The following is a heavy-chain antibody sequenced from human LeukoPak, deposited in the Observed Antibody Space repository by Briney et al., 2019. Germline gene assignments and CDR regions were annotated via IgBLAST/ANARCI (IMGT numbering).Heavy chain of an antibody. D-gene: IGHD1-7*01. CDR3: ARVEAGTTSGYGMDV. CDR1: GYTFTGYY. J-gene: IGHJ6*02. CDR2: INPNSGGT. Sequence: SVKVSCKASGYTFTGYYMHWVGPAPGQGLEWMGWINPNSGGTNYAQKFQGRVTMTRDTSISTAYMELSRLRSDDTAVYYCARVEAGTTSGYGMDVWGQGTTVTVSS. V-gene: IGHV1-2*02.